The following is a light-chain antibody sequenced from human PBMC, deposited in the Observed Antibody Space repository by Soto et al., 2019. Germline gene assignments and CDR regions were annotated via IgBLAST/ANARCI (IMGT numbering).Light chain of an antibody. J-gene: IGKJ2*01. Sequence: EIVLTQSPGILSLSPGERATLSCRASQTVSGNYLAGYQQKPGQSPRLLIYCSSDRATGIPDRFSGRGSGTDFTLSINRLEPEDFAVYSSQQYGSSPPYTFDQGTTLEI. CDR1: QTVSGNY. CDR3: QQYGSSPPYT. CDR2: CSS. V-gene: IGKV3-20*01.